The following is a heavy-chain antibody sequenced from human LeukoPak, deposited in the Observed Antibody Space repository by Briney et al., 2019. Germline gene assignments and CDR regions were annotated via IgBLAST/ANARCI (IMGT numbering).Heavy chain of an antibody. Sequence: GGSLRLSCAASGFTFSSYAMSWVRQAPGKGLEWVSSITRGSDYIYYADSVKGRFTISRDNAKNSLYLQMNSLRAEDTAVYYCGRNQGYTYGSVWGQGTLVTVSS. V-gene: IGHV3-21*06. CDR1: GFTFSSYA. CDR2: ITRGSDYI. CDR3: GRNQGYTYGSV. D-gene: IGHD5-18*01. J-gene: IGHJ4*02.